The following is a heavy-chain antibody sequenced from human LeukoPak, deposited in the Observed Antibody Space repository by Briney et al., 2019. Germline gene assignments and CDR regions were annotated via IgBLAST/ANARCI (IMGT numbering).Heavy chain of an antibody. J-gene: IGHJ4*02. CDR3: ARVNGDYLVSV. CDR1: GGSISSYY. CDR2: ISPSGST. D-gene: IGHD4-17*01. Sequence: SETLSLTCTVSGGSISSYYWSWIRQPAGKELEWIGRISPSGSTNYNPSLKSRVTISVDTSKNQFSLKLSSVTAADTAVYYCARVNGDYLVSVWGQGTLVTVSS. V-gene: IGHV4-4*07.